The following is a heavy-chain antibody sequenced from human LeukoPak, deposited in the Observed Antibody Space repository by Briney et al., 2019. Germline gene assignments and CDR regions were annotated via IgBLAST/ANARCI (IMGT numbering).Heavy chain of an antibody. D-gene: IGHD5-12*01. CDR1: GASISSGNSY. CDR3: ARSNCGYDSIPNYMDV. J-gene: IGHJ6*03. CDR2: IYYSGST. V-gene: IGHV4-30-4*08. Sequence: PSQTLSLTCTVSGASISSGNSYWSWIRQPPGKGLEWIGYIYYSGSTYYNPSLKSRVTISVDTSKNQFSLKLGSVTAADTAVYYCARSNCGYDSIPNYMDVWGKGTTVTVSS.